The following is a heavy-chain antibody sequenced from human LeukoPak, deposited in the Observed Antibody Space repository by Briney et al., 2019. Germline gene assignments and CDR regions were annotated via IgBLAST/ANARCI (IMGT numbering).Heavy chain of an antibody. V-gene: IGHV4-4*02. J-gene: IGHJ5*02. CDR1: GGSISGTNW. CDR2: IYHSGST. Sequence: KPSETLSLTCDVSGGSISGTNWWSWVRQPPGKGLEWIGEIYHSGSTNSNPSLKSRVSISVDKSKNQFSLKLSSVTAADTAVYYCARGFRMVTPGAHRWFDPWGQGTLVTVSS. CDR3: ARGFRMVTPGAHRWFDP. D-gene: IGHD2-21*02.